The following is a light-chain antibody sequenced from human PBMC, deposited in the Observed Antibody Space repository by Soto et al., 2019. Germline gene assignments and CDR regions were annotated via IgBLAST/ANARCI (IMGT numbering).Light chain of an antibody. CDR1: QHISSY. CDR2: SAS. CDR3: QQRYSYIPCT. Sequence: IQMAQSPSTLSASVGDRFTITCGSSQHISSYLAWYQQKPGKAPKLLIHSASTLHSGVPLRFSGSGSGTEFTLTISGLQPEDFATYYCQQRYSYIPCTFGQGTRLDIK. V-gene: IGKV1-9*01. J-gene: IGKJ2*02.